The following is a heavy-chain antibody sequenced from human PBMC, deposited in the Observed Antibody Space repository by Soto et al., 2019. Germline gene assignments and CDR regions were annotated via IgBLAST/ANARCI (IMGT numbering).Heavy chain of an antibody. CDR2: INHSGST. J-gene: IGHJ4*02. Sequence: TETLSLTCAVYGGSFSGYYWSWIRQTPGKGLEWIGEINHSGSTNYNPSLKSRVTISVNTSKNQFSLNLTSVTAAEKAVYYCARDGGVGDYWCRGILVTVS. CDR3: ARDGGVGDY. D-gene: IGHD3-10*01. CDR1: GGSFSGYY. V-gene: IGHV4-34*01.